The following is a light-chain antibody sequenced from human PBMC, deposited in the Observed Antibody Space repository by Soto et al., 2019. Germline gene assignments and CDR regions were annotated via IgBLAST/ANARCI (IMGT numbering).Light chain of an antibody. CDR1: QSVSSSF. V-gene: IGKV3-20*01. CDR2: GAS. J-gene: IGKJ4*01. CDR3: QQYDNSTLT. Sequence: EIVLTQSPGTLSLSPGERATLSCRASQSVSSSFLAWYQQKPGQAPRLLIYGASSRATGIPDRFSGSGSGTDFTLTISRLEPEDFAVYYCQQYDNSTLTFGGGTKVEIK.